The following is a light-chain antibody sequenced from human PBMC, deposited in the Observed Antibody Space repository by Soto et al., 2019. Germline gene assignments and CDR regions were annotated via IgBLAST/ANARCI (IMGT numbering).Light chain of an antibody. CDR1: QGISSY. CDR2: GAS. CDR3: QQLNSYPRT. J-gene: IGKJ1*01. V-gene: IGKV1-9*01. Sequence: DIQLTQSPSFLSASVGDRVTITCRASQGISSYSVWYQQKPGKAPKLLIYGASTLQNGVPSTFSGSGSGTEFTLTISSLQPEDFATYYCQQLNSYPRTFGQGTKVDIK.